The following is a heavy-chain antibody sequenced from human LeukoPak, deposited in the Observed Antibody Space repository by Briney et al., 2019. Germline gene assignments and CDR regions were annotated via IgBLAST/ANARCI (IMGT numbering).Heavy chain of an antibody. J-gene: IGHJ5*02. Sequence: SETLSLTCTVSGGSLSSYYWSWIRQPPGKGLEGIGYIYNSGRPNYNPSLKSRVTMSVDTSKNQFSLKLSSVTAADTAVYYCAKDLYYYDTNAYYFDWFDPWGQGTLVTVSS. D-gene: IGHD3-22*01. CDR3: AKDLYYYDTNAYYFDWFDP. CDR1: GGSLSSYY. CDR2: IYNSGRP. V-gene: IGHV4-59*01.